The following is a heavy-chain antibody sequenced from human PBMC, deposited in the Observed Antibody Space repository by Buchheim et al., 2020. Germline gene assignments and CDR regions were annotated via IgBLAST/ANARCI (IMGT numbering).Heavy chain of an antibody. J-gene: IGHJ6*03. CDR2: MNPNSGNT. V-gene: IGHV1-8*01. CDR3: AINPITMVRGVTRTYYYYYMDV. Sequence: QVQLVQSGAEVKKPGASVKVSCKASGYTFTSYDINWVRQATGQGLEWMGWMNPNSGNTGYAQKFQGRVTMTRNTSISTAYMELSSLRSEDTAVYYYAINPITMVRGVTRTYYYYYMDVWGKGTT. CDR1: GYTFTSYD. D-gene: IGHD3-10*01.